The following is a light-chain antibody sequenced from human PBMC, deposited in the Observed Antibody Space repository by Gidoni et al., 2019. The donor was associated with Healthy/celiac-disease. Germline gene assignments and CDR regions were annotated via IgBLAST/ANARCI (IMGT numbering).Light chain of an antibody. Sequence: NFMLTQPHPVSESPGKTVTISCTGSSGSIASNYVQWYQQRPGSAPTTVIYEDNQRPSGVPDRFSGSIDSSSNSASLTISGLKTEDEPDYYCQSYDSSTVVFGGGTKLTVL. J-gene: IGLJ2*01. CDR1: SGSIASNY. CDR2: EDN. V-gene: IGLV6-57*02. CDR3: QSYDSSTVV.